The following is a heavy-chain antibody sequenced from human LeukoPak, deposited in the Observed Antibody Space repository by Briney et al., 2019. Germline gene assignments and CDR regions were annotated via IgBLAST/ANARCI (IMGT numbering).Heavy chain of an antibody. D-gene: IGHD6-19*01. CDR1: GFTFSSYA. J-gene: IGHJ4*02. Sequence: PGGSLRLSCAASGFTFSSYAMSWVRQAPGKGLEWVSAISGSGGSTYYADSVKGRFTISRDNSKNTLYLQMNSLRAEDTAVYYCAKPYKKQWLGGHLDYWGQGTLVTVSS. V-gene: IGHV3-23*01. CDR3: AKPYKKQWLGGHLDY. CDR2: ISGSGGST.